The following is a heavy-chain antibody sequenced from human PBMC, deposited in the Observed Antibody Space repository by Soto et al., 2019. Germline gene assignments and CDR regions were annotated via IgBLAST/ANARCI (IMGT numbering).Heavy chain of an antibody. V-gene: IGHV3-23*01. J-gene: IGHJ4*02. CDR1: GFTFRSYA. Sequence: EVQLLESGGGLVQPGGSLRLSCAASGFTFRSYAMSWVRQAPGKGLEWVSGITGSGGNTYYADSVKGRFTISRDNSKDTLYPPVNILRAEDTAIYYRAKRQGSAYATWTFDHWGQGTVVTVSS. CDR2: ITGSGGNT. D-gene: IGHD5-12*01. CDR3: AKRQGSAYATWTFDH.